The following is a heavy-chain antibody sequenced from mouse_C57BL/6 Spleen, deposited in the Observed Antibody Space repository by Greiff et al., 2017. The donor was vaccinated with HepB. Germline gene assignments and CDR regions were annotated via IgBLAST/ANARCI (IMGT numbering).Heavy chain of an antibody. Sequence: EVQVVESGGDLVKPGGSLKLSCAASGFTFSSYGMSWVRQTPDKRLEWVATISSGGSYTYYPDSVKGRFTISRDNAKNTLYLQMSSLKSEDTAMYYCARQGITTVVDWFAYWGQGTLVTVSA. D-gene: IGHD1-1*01. CDR3: ARQGITTVVDWFAY. CDR2: ISSGGSYT. J-gene: IGHJ3*01. CDR1: GFTFSSYG. V-gene: IGHV5-6*01.